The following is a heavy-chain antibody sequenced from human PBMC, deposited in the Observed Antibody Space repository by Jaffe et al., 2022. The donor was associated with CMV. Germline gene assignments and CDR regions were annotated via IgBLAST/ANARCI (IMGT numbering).Heavy chain of an antibody. CDR1: GFTFSGSA. CDR3: VRFPRNDEGKGDY. Sequence: EVQLVESGGGLVQPGGSLKLSCAASGFTFSGSAIHWVRQASGKGLEWVGRIRNKANNYATAYDASVKGRFTISRDDSKNTAYLQMNGLKTEDTAVYYCVRFPRNDEGKGDYWGQGTLVTVSS. CDR2: IRNKANNYAT. J-gene: IGHJ4*02. V-gene: IGHV3-73*02. D-gene: IGHD3-16*01.